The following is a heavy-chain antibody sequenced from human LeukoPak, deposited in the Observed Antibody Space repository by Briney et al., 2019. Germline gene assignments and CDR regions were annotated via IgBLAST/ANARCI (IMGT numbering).Heavy chain of an antibody. CDR3: ASSNRSWYSY. CDR2: ISSGSSTI. Sequence: GSLRLSCAASGFTFSTYSMSWVRQAPGKGLEWVAYISSGSSTIFYSDSVKGRFTTSRDNAKNLLYLQMNSLRAEDTAVYYCASSNRSWYSYWGQGSLVTVSS. J-gene: IGHJ4*02. V-gene: IGHV3-48*04. D-gene: IGHD6-13*01. CDR1: GFTFSTYS.